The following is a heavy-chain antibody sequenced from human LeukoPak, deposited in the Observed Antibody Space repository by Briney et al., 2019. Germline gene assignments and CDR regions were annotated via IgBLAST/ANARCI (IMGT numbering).Heavy chain of an antibody. J-gene: IGHJ6*02. CDR2: IYYSGST. Sequence: SETLSLTYTVSGGSISSYYWSWIRQPPGKGLEWIGYIYYSGSTNYNPSLKSRVTISVDTSKNQFSLKLSSVTAADTAVYYCARVTYYYYGMDVWGQGTTVTVSS. CDR1: GGSISSYY. CDR3: ARVTYYYYGMDV. V-gene: IGHV4-59*01.